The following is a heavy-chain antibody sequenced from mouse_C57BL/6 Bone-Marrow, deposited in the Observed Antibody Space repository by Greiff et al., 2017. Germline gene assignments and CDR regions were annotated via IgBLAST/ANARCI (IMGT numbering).Heavy chain of an antibody. Sequence: EVQLQQSGPELVKPGASVKMSCKASGYTFTDYNMHWVKQSHGKSLEWIGYINPNNGGTSYNQKFKGKATLTVNKSSSTAYMALRSLTSEDSAVYYCARDADYGGWFAYWCQGTLVTVSA. V-gene: IGHV1-22*01. CDR2: INPNNGGT. CDR3: ARDADYGGWFAY. D-gene: IGHD1-1*02. CDR1: GYTFTDYN. J-gene: IGHJ3*01.